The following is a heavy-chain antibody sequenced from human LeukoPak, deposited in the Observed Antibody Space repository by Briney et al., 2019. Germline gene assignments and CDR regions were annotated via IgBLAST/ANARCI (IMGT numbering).Heavy chain of an antibody. CDR3: ARDTARITTPGGPDY. CDR2: ISAYNDNT. CDR1: GYTFASYG. Sequence: ASVKVSCKASGYTFASYGISWVRQAPGQGLEWMGWISAYNDNTKYAQNLQGRVTSTTDTSTSTAYMELRSLTSDDTALYYCARDTARITTPGGPDYWGQGTLVTVSS. V-gene: IGHV1-18*01. J-gene: IGHJ4*02. D-gene: IGHD6-13*01.